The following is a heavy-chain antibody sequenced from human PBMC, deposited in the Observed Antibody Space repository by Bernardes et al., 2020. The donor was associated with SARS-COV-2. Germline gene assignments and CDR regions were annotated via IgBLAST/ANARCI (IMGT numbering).Heavy chain of an antibody. D-gene: IGHD6-13*01. CDR2: LKYGGRS. Sequence: SETLSLTCTVSGASIVTSLYYWAWVRQPPGKEPEWMGSLKYGGRSFYTPSLNSRVTISVDPSKNQFSLKLTSVTDADTAIYYCTREEEGSSRWTWGQGTLVTVSS. CDR3: TREEEGSSRWT. V-gene: IGHV4-39*02. J-gene: IGHJ5*02. CDR1: GASIVTSLYY.